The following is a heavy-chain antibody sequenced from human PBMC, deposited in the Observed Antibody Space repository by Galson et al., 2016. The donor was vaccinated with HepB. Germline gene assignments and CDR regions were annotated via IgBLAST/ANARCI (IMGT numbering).Heavy chain of an antibody. CDR2: IWRDGNNT. CDR1: RFTFSQHG. CDR3: ARDLGDGSHFTFDL. V-gene: IGHV3-33*01. J-gene: IGHJ4*02. D-gene: IGHD1-26*01. Sequence: SLRLSCAGSRFTFSQHGMHWLRQAPGKGLEWVAVIWRDGNNTYYADSVKGRFTMSRDNSKNIAYLQMNNRRPDDPALYYCARDLGDGSHFTFDLWGQGTLVTVSS.